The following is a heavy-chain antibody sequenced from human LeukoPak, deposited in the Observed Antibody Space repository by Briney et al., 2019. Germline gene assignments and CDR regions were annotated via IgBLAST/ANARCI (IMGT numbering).Heavy chain of an antibody. J-gene: IGHJ3*02. V-gene: IGHV3-64D*09. D-gene: IGHD3-22*01. CDR3: VKEYYYDSSGYASHAFDI. CDR1: GFTFSSYA. Sequence: GGSLRLSCSASGFTFSSYAMHCVRQAPGKGLEYVSAISSNGGSTYYADSVKGRFTISRDNSKNTLYLQMSSLRAEDTAVYYCVKEYYYDSSGYASHAFDIWGQGTMVTVSS. CDR2: ISSNGGST.